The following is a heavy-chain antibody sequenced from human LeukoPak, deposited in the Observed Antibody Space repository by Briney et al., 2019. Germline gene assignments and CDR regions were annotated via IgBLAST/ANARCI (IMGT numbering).Heavy chain of an antibody. Sequence: SETLSLTCTVSGGSISSSSYYWGWIRQPPGKGLEWIGSIYYSGSTYYNPSLKSRVTISVDTSKNQFSLQLNSVTPEDTAVYYCARGDYSFDYWGLGTLVTVSS. CDR3: ARGDYSFDY. J-gene: IGHJ4*02. CDR2: IYYSGST. V-gene: IGHV4-39*01. CDR1: GGSISSSSYY.